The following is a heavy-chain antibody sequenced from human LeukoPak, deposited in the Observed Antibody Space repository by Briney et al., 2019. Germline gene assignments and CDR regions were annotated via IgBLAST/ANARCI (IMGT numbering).Heavy chain of an antibody. V-gene: IGHV1-69*05. CDR3: ARDRGRAKWFNFDY. Sequence: SVKVSCKASGGTFSSYAISWVRQAPGQGLEWMGGIIPIFGTANYAQKFQGRVTITTDESTGTAYVELSSLRSEDTAVYYCARDRGRAKWFNFDYWGQGTLVTVSS. D-gene: IGHD3-22*01. CDR1: GGTFSSYA. J-gene: IGHJ4*02. CDR2: IIPIFGTA.